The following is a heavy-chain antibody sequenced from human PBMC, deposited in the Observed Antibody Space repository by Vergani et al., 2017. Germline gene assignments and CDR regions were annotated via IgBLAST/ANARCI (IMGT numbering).Heavy chain of an antibody. D-gene: IGHD2-15*01. CDR2: IYYSGST. CDR3: AGGGIVARPHYYYYYMDV. CDR1: GGSISSYY. J-gene: IGHJ6*03. V-gene: IGHV4-59*01. Sequence: QVQLQESGPGLVKPSETLSLTCTVSGGSISSYYWSWIRQPPGKGLEWIGYIYYSGSTNYNPSLKSRVTISVDTTKNQFFLKLSPVTAADAAVYYCAGGGIVARPHYYYYYMDVWGRGTTVTVSS.